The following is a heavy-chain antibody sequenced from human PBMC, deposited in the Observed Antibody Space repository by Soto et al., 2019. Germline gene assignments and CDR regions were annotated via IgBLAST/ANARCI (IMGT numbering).Heavy chain of an antibody. CDR1: GDSVSSNSAA. CDR2: TYYRSKWYN. Sequence: SQTLSLTCVISGDSVSSNSAAWNWIRQSPSRGLEWLGRTYYRSKWYNDYAVSVRSRITINPDTSKNQFSLQLNSVTPDDTAVYYCVRGGGIVATETFDYWGQGTLVTVSS. CDR3: VRGGGIVATETFDY. J-gene: IGHJ4*02. V-gene: IGHV6-1*01. D-gene: IGHD5-12*01.